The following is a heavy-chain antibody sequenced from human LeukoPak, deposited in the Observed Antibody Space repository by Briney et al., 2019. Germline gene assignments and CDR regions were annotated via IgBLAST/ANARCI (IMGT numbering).Heavy chain of an antibody. V-gene: IGHV3-30*19. CDR1: GFTFSSCG. Sequence: GRSLRLSCAASGFTFSSCGMHWVRQFPGKGLEWVAFLRYDGSTTYYADSVKGRFTISRDISKSTLYLQMNSLKAEDTAVYYCASRGSSGWYLFDYWGQGTLVTVSS. CDR2: LRYDGSTT. CDR3: ASRGSSGWYLFDY. D-gene: IGHD6-19*01. J-gene: IGHJ4*02.